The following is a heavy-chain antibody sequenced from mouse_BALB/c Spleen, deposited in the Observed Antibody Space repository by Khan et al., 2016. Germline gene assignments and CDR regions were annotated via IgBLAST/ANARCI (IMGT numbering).Heavy chain of an antibody. J-gene: IGHJ3*01. CDR3: ARSPYDDCVEFAY. CDR1: GFNIKDTY. V-gene: IGHV14-3*02. CDR2: IDPANGNT. Sequence: VQLQQSGAELVKPGASVKLSCTASGFNIKDTYMHWVKQRPEQGLEWIGRIDPANGNTKYDRKFQGKATITADTSSNTDYLQLSSLTSEATPVYDCARSPYDDCVEFAYWGQGTLVTGSA. D-gene: IGHD2-13*01.